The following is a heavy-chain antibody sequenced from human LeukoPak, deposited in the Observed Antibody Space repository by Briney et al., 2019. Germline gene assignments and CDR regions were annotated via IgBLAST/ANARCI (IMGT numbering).Heavy chain of an antibody. CDR1: GFTISNGW. D-gene: IGHD2-2*01. V-gene: IGHV3-15*01. CDR3: TSYCSTSCYRDY. J-gene: IGHJ4*02. Sequence: GGSLRLSCAASGFTISNGWMSWVRLAPGKGLEWVGRMKSKTDGGTTDYAAPVKGRFTISRDDSKNTLYLQTNSLKTEDTAVYYCTSYCSTSCYRDYWGQGTLVTVSS. CDR2: MKSKTDGGTT.